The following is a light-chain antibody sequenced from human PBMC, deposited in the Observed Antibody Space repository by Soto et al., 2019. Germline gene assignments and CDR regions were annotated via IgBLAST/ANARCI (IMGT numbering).Light chain of an antibody. CDR2: EVS. CDR3: SSYTSGSTLVV. V-gene: IGLV2-14*01. CDR1: SSDVGGYNY. J-gene: IGLJ2*01. Sequence: QSALTQPASVSGSPGQSITISCTGTSSDVGGYNYVSWYQQHPGKAPKLIISEVSNRPSGVSNRFSGSKSGNTASLTISGLHAEDEADYYCSSYTSGSTLVVFGGGTKLTVL.